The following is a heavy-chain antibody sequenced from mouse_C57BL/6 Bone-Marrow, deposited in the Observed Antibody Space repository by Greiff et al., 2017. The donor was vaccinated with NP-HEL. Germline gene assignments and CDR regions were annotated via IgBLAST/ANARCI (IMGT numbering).Heavy chain of an antibody. D-gene: IGHD1-1*01. Sequence: EVQLVESGGGLVKPGGSLKLSCAASGFTFSSYAMSWVRQTPEKRLEWVATISDGGSYTYYPDNVKGRFTISRDNAKNNLYLQMSHLKSEDTAMYYCARAPFITTVVAFDYWGQGTTLTVSS. CDR3: ARAPFITTVVAFDY. J-gene: IGHJ2*01. CDR2: ISDGGSYT. CDR1: GFTFSSYA. V-gene: IGHV5-4*01.